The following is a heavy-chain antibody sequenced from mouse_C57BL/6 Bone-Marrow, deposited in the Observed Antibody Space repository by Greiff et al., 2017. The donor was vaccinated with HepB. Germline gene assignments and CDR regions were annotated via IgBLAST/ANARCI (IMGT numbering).Heavy chain of an antibody. CDR1: GYTFTSYW. Sequence: QVHVKQPGAELVKPGASVKMSCKASGYTFTSYWITWVKQRPGQGLEWIGDIYPGSGSTNYNEKFKSKATLTVDTSSSTAYMQLSSLTSEDSAVYYCERMYGNYGRAMDYWGQGTSVTVSS. CDR3: ERMYGNYGRAMDY. CDR2: IYPGSGST. D-gene: IGHD2-10*02. V-gene: IGHV1-55*01. J-gene: IGHJ4*01.